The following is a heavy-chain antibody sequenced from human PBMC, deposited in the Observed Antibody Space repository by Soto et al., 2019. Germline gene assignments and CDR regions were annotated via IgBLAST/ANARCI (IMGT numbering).Heavy chain of an antibody. CDR3: SRHLQGSSWYRRFDC. J-gene: IGHJ4*02. CDR1: CASIASYG. D-gene: IGHD6-13*01. CDR2: ISAYNGNT. Sequence: STTACASIASYGIVWWRQAPEQGLEWMGWISAYNGNTNYAQKLQGRVTMTTDTSTSTAYMELRSLRSDDTAVYYWSRHLQGSSWYRRFDCRGQGTLVNLS. V-gene: IGHV1-18*01.